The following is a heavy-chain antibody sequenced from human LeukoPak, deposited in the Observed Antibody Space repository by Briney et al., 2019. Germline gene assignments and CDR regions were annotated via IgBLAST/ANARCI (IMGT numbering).Heavy chain of an antibody. CDR1: GGSISSYY. CDR2: IYTSGST. D-gene: IGHD3-16*02. V-gene: IGHV4-4*07. Sequence: PSETLSLTCTVSGGSISSYYWSWIRQPAGKGLEWIGRIYTSGSTSYNPSLKSRVTMSVDTSKNQFSLKLSSVAAADTAVYYCAGTADEAYDYVWGSYRWGHYWGQGTLVTVSS. J-gene: IGHJ4*02. CDR3: AGTADEAYDYVWGSYRWGHY.